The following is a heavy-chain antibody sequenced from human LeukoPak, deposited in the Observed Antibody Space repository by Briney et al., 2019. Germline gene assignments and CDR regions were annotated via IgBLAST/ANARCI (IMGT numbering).Heavy chain of an antibody. D-gene: IGHD3-10*01. J-gene: IGHJ4*02. CDR1: GYTFTGYY. CDR2: MNPNSGNT. CDR3: AASTITMVRGVIITNFDY. V-gene: IGHV1-8*02. Sequence: ASVKVSCKASGYTFTGYYMHWVRQATGQGLEWMGWMNPNSGNTGYAQKFQGRVTMTEDTSTDTAYMELSSLRSEDTAVYYCAASTITMVRGVIITNFDYWGQGTLVTVSS.